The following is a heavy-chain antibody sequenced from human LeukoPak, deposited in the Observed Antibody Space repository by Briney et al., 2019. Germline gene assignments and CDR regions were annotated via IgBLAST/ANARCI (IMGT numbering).Heavy chain of an antibody. CDR2: IWHDGTNK. D-gene: IGHD6-19*01. CDR3: AREARLVPSAHDAFDI. V-gene: IGHV3-30*02. J-gene: IGHJ3*02. CDR1: GFTLSTYG. Sequence: GGSLRLSCAAAGFTLSTYGMHWVRQAPGKGLEWVAFIWHDGTNKYYADSVKGRFTISRDDSKNTLYLQMNSLRAEDTAVYYCAREARLVPSAHDAFDIWGQGTMVTVSS.